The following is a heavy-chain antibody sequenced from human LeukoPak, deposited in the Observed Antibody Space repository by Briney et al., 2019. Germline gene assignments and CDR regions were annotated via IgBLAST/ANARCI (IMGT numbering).Heavy chain of an antibody. CDR2: IIPILGIA. CDR1: GGTFSSYA. CDR3: VREGNELLSKNFDY. D-gene: IGHD2-21*02. V-gene: IGHV1-69*04. Sequence: SVKVSCKASGGTFSSYAISWVRQAPGQGLEWMGRIIPILGIANYAQKFQGRVTITADKSTSTAYMELSSLISDDTAMYYCVREGNELLSKNFDYWGQGTLVTVSS. J-gene: IGHJ4*02.